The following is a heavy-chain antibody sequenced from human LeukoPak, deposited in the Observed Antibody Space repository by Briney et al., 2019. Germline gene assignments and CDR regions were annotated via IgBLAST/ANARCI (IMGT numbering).Heavy chain of an antibody. J-gene: IGHJ3*02. V-gene: IGHV3-53*01. CDR1: GFIVSSNY. CDR2: IYSGGST. D-gene: IGHD1-26*01. CDR3: ARFNSGSYLHAAFDI. Sequence: PGGSLRLSCAASGFIVSSNYMSWVRQAPGKGLEWVSVIYSGGSTYYADSVKGRFTISRDNSKNTLYLQMNSLRAEDTAVYYCARFNSGSYLHAAFDIWGQGTMVTVSS.